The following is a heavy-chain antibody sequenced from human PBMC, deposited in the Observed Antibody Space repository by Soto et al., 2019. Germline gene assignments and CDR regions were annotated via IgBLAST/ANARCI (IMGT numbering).Heavy chain of an antibody. Sequence: RQAPGKGLEWVAVISYDGSNKYYADSVKGRFTISRDNSKNTLYLQMNSLRAEDTAVYYCAKARSSSWYGNWFDPWGQGTLVTVSS. J-gene: IGHJ5*02. CDR2: ISYDGSNK. V-gene: IGHV3-30*18. D-gene: IGHD6-13*01. CDR3: AKARSSSWYGNWFDP.